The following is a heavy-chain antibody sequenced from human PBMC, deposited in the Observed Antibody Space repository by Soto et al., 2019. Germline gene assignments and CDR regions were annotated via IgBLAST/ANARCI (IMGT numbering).Heavy chain of an antibody. Sequence: SVKVSCKASGDTFTTSAIGWVRQAPGQGLEWMGGIIPIFGTANYAQKFQGRVTITADESTSTAYMELSSLRSEDTAVYYCARDDVDTAMANDYYYYYGMDVWGQGTTVTVSS. V-gene: IGHV1-69*13. J-gene: IGHJ6*02. CDR3: ARDDVDTAMANDYYYYYGMDV. CDR1: GDTFTTSA. D-gene: IGHD5-18*01. CDR2: IIPIFGTA.